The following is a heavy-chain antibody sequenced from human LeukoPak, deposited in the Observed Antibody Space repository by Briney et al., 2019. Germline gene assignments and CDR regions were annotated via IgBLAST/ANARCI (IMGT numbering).Heavy chain of an antibody. D-gene: IGHD6-13*01. CDR2: ISSSSSYT. CDR1: GFTFSSYS. CDR3: ARGSGATYSSSWYLDY. V-gene: IGHV3-21*01. J-gene: IGHJ4*02. Sequence: PGGSLRLSCAASGFTFSSYSMNWVRQAPGKGLEWFSSISSSSSYTYYADSVKGRFTISRDNAKNSLYLQMNSLRAEDTAVYYCARGSGATYSSSWYLDYWGQGTLVTVSS.